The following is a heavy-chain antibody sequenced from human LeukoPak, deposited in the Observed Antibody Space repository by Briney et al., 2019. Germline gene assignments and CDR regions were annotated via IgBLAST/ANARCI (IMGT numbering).Heavy chain of an antibody. CDR2: IYYSGST. Sequence: SQTLSLTGTVSGGSISSGDYYWSWIRQPPGKGLEWIGYIYYSGSTYYNPSLKSRVTISVDTSKNQFSLKLSSVTAADTAVYYCASAIVVVPAAINYYYYGMDVWGQGTTVTVSS. V-gene: IGHV4-30-4*01. CDR3: ASAIVVVPAAINYYYYGMDV. CDR1: GGSISSGDYY. D-gene: IGHD2-2*02. J-gene: IGHJ6*02.